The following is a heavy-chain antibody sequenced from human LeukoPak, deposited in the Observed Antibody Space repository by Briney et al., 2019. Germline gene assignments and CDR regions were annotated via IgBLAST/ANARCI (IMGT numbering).Heavy chain of an antibody. CDR3: AHLGGMVIQN. CDR1: GFIFSSYA. CDR2: ISGSGGSST. V-gene: IGHV3-23*01. D-gene: IGHD3-16*01. J-gene: IGHJ1*01. Sequence: GGSLRLSCAASGFIFSSYAMSWVRQAPGMGLEWVSTISGSGGSSTYYADSVRGRFTISRDNSKNTLYLQMYSLRAEDTAVYYCAHLGGMVIQNWGQGTLVTVSS.